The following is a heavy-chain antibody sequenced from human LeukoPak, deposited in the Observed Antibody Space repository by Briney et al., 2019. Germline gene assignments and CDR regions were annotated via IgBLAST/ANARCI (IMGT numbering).Heavy chain of an antibody. J-gene: IGHJ4*02. V-gene: IGHV3-23*01. Sequence: GGSLRLSCAASGFTFSSYAMSWVRQAPGKGLEWVSAISGSGGTTYYADSVKGRFTISRDNSKNTLYLQVNSLRAEDTAVYYCASGRSNCHRCYFDYWGQGTLVTVSS. D-gene: IGHD2-21*01. CDR2: ISGSGGTT. CDR1: GFTFSSYA. CDR3: ASGRSNCHRCYFDY.